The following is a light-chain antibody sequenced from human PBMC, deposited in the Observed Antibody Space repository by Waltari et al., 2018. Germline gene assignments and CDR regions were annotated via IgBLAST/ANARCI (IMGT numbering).Light chain of an antibody. CDR3: SSYSSTTSWV. Sequence: QSALTQPASVSGSPGQSITISCSGTRSDVGGHHYVSWYQQFPAKAPKLIIYDVNTRPSGVSNRCSGSKSGDTASLTISGLQAEDEADYYCSSYSSTTSWVFGGGTKLTVL. CDR1: RSDVGGHHY. CDR2: DVN. V-gene: IGLV2-14*01. J-gene: IGLJ3*02.